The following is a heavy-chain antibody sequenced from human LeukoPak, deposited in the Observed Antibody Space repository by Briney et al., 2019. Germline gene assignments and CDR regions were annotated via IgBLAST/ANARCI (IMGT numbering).Heavy chain of an antibody. CDR2: ISAYNGNT. CDR3: ARVDPLTGTHDYFDY. J-gene: IGHJ4*02. Sequence: ASVKVSCKASGGTFSSYAISWVRQAPGQGLEWMGWISAYNGNTNYAQKLQGRVTMTTDTSTSTAYMELRSLRSDDTAVYYCARVDPLTGTHDYFDYWGQGTLVTVSS. V-gene: IGHV1-18*01. D-gene: IGHD1-20*01. CDR1: GGTFSSYA.